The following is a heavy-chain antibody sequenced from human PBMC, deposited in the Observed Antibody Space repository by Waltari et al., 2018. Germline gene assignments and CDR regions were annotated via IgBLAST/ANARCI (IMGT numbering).Heavy chain of an antibody. Sequence: QVQLVESGGGVVQPGGSLRLSCAASGFTFSSYGMHWVRQAPGKGLEWVAFIRYDGSNKYYADSVKGRFTISRDKSKNTLYLQMNSLRAEDTAVYYCAKDRRDSYYDSSGYYYYYYYYGMDVWGQGTTVTVSS. CDR3: AKDRRDSYYDSSGYYYYYYYYGMDV. CDR2: IRYDGSNK. J-gene: IGHJ6*02. CDR1: GFTFSSYG. D-gene: IGHD3-22*01. V-gene: IGHV3-30*02.